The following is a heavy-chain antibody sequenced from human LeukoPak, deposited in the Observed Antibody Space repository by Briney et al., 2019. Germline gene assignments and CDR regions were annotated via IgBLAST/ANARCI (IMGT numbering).Heavy chain of an antibody. CDR1: GFTFSTSW. Sequence: GGSLRLSCAAPGFTFSTSWIIWVRQAPGKGLELVANIKEDGSEKYYVDSVKGRFTISRDNAKNSLNLQMNSLRAEDTAVYYCASGYYSGWYIPYYWGQGTLVTVSS. V-gene: IGHV3-7*01. J-gene: IGHJ4*02. CDR3: ASGYYSGWYIPYY. CDR2: IKEDGSEK. D-gene: IGHD6-19*01.